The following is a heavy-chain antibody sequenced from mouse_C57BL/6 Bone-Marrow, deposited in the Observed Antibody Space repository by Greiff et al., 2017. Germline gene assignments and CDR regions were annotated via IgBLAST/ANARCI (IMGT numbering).Heavy chain of an antibody. CDR3: ARSLIYYYGSSYDY. V-gene: IGHV1-69*01. D-gene: IGHD1-1*01. CDR1: GYTFPRYW. CDR2: IDPSDSYT. Sequence: QVQLQPPGAELVMPGASVKLFCKASGYTFPRYWMHWVKQRPGQGLAWIGEIDPSDSYTNYKQKCKGKSTLTVDKSSSTAYMQLSSLTSEDSAVYYCARSLIYYYGSSYDYWGQGTTLTVSS. J-gene: IGHJ2*01.